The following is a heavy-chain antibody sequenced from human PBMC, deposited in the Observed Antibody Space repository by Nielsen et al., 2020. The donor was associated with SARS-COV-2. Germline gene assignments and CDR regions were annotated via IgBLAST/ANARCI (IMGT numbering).Heavy chain of an antibody. CDR1: GFSLSTNGVG. V-gene: IGHV2-5*02. J-gene: IGHJ4*02. Sequence: SGPTLVKPTETLTLTCTFSGFSLSTNGVGVGWIRQPPGKALEWLAFIYWDGDKRYSPALKSRLTITTDTSKNQVVLTMTNMDPVDTATYYCAHRRATMVRGPYFDYWGQGTLVTVSS. CDR2: IYWDGDK. CDR3: AHRRATMVRGPYFDY. D-gene: IGHD3-10*01.